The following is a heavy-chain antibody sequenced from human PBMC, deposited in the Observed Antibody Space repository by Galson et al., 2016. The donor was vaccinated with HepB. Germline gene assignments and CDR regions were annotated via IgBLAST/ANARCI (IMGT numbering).Heavy chain of an antibody. V-gene: IGHV3-23*01. CDR3: AKAPNPGTTLYPLDY. D-gene: IGHD1-7*01. CDR2: ISNSGGIT. Sequence: SLRLSCAASGLTFSTYAMSWVRQAPVRGLEWVSAISNSGGITYYADSVKGRFTISRDNSKDTLYLQMNSLRVEDTAVYYCAKAPNPGTTLYPLDYWGQGSLVTVSS. CDR1: GLTFSTYA. J-gene: IGHJ4*02.